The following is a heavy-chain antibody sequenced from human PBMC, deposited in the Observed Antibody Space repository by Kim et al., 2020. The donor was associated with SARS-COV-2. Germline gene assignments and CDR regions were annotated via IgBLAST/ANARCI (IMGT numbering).Heavy chain of an antibody. J-gene: IGHJ6*02. Sequence: SQTLSLTCAISGDSVSSNSAAWNWIRQSPSRGLEWLGRTYYRSKWYNDYAVSVKSRITINPDTSKNQFSLQLNSVTPEDTAVYYCARDTFYYYGSGSYYKYYYYYYGMDVWGQGTTVTVSS. CDR2: TYYRSKWYN. V-gene: IGHV6-1*01. D-gene: IGHD3-10*01. CDR1: GDSVSSNSAA. CDR3: ARDTFYYYGSGSYYKYYYYYYGMDV.